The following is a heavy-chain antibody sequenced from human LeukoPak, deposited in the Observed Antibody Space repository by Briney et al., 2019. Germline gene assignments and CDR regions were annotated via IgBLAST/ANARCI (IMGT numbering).Heavy chain of an antibody. Sequence: GGSLRLSCAASGFTFDDYAMHWVRQAPGKGLEWVSGISWNSGSIGYADSVKGRFTISRDNAKNSLYLQMNSQRAEDTALYYCAKDKQYCSSTSCYRWFDPWGQGTLVTVSS. V-gene: IGHV3-9*01. CDR2: ISWNSGSI. CDR3: AKDKQYCSSTSCYRWFDP. D-gene: IGHD2-2*01. J-gene: IGHJ5*02. CDR1: GFTFDDYA.